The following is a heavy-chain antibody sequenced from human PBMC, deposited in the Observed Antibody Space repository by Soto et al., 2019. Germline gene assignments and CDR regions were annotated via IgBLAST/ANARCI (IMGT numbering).Heavy chain of an antibody. CDR1: GFTFSKYW. V-gene: IGHV3-74*01. CDR2: INVDGSTT. Sequence: PGGSLRLSCVASGFTFSKYWMHWVRLTPEKGLMWVSRINVDGSTTTYADSVKGRFTISRDNAKNTLYLQMNSLRAEDTAVYYCARGYCTNGVCYRFWFDPWGQGNLVTVSS. CDR3: ARGYCTNGVCYRFWFDP. J-gene: IGHJ5*02. D-gene: IGHD2-8*01.